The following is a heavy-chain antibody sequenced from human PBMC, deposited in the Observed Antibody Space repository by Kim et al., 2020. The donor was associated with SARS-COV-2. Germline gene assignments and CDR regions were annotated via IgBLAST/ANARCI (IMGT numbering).Heavy chain of an antibody. Sequence: QKFQGRVTITADKSTSTAYMELGSLRSEDTAVYYCARGGAANYYYYGMDVWGQGTTVTVSS. CDR3: ARGGAANYYYYGMDV. J-gene: IGHJ6*02. D-gene: IGHD5-18*01. V-gene: IGHV1-69*04.